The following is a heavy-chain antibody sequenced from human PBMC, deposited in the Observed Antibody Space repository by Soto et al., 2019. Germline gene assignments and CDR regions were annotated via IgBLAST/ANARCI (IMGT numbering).Heavy chain of an antibody. CDR2: IYWDDDK. Sequence: QITLKESGPTLVKPTQTLTLTCTFSGFSLSTGGLGVGWIRQPPGKALEWLALIYWDDDKRYSQSLKSRLTVTKDTSKNLVVLTMTNMDPVDTATYYCAHSRCGGDCLRSYSSHYYYGMDVWGQGTTVTVSS. CDR1: GFSLSTGGLG. J-gene: IGHJ6*02. V-gene: IGHV2-5*02. D-gene: IGHD2-21*02. CDR3: AHSRCGGDCLRSYSSHYYYGMDV.